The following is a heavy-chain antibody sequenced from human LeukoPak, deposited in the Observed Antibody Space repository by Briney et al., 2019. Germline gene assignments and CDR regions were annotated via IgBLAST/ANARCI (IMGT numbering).Heavy chain of an antibody. Sequence: GGSLRLSCAASGFTFSDYAMHWVRQAPGKGLGWVGVISYDGSNKYYGDSVKGRFTISRDNSKNTLYLQMNSLTAEDTAEYFCARTFYSSSWLDYWGQGTLVTVSS. CDR3: ARTFYSSSWLDY. CDR1: GFTFSDYA. V-gene: IGHV3-30-3*01. CDR2: ISYDGSNK. J-gene: IGHJ4*02. D-gene: IGHD6-13*01.